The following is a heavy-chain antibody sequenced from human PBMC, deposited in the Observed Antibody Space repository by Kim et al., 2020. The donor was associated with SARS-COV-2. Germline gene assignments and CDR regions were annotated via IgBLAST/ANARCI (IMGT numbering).Heavy chain of an antibody. D-gene: IGHD5-12*01. CDR2: IIPILGIA. Sequence: SVKVSCKASGGTFSSYTISWVRQAPGQGLEWMGRIIPILGIANYAQKFQGRVTITADKSTSTAYMELSSLRSEDTAVYYCARARWLQARSYYYGMDVWGQGTTVTVSS. CDR3: ARARWLQARSYYYGMDV. J-gene: IGHJ6*02. V-gene: IGHV1-69*02. CDR1: GGTFSSYT.